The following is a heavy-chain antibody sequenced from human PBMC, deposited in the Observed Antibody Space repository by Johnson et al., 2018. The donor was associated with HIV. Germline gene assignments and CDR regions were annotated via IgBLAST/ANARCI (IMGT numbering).Heavy chain of an antibody. CDR3: AKVCYSGSYLDVFDI. CDR2: ISYDGTNK. CDR1: GFTFSSYG. V-gene: IGHV3-30*18. J-gene: IGHJ3*02. Sequence: QVQVVESGGGVVQPGRSLRLSCAASGFTFSSYGMHWVRQAPGKGLEWVAVISYDGTNKYYADSVKGRFTISRDDSKNTLYLQMNSLRAEDTAVYYCAKVCYSGSYLDVFDIWGLGTMVTVSS. D-gene: IGHD1-26*01.